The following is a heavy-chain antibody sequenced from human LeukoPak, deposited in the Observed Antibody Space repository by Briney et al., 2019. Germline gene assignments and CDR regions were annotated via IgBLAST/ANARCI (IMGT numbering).Heavy chain of an antibody. Sequence: SETLSLTCSVSGGSISSGYWSWIRQPPGKGLEWIAYIYNSGRSNYNPSLKSRVTISLDTSKSQFSLKLSSVTAADTAVYYCAGGSGASWFDPWGQGTLVTVSS. CDR1: GGSISSGY. CDR3: AGGSGASWFDP. CDR2: IYNSGRS. D-gene: IGHD2-8*02. J-gene: IGHJ5*02. V-gene: IGHV4-59*01.